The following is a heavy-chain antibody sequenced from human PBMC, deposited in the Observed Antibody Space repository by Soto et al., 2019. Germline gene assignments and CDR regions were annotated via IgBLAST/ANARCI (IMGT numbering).Heavy chain of an antibody. CDR3: AKDREYYFDY. J-gene: IGHJ4*02. Sequence: PGGSLRLSCAASGFTFSSYGMHWVRQAPGKGLEWVAVISYDGSNKYYADSVKGRFTISRDNSKNTLYLQMNSLRAEDTAVYYCAKDREYYFDYWGQGTLVTVSS. CDR2: ISYDGSNK. CDR1: GFTFSSYG. V-gene: IGHV3-30*18.